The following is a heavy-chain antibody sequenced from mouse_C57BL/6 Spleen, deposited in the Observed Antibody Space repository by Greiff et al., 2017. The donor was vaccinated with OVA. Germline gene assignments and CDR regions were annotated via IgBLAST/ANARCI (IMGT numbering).Heavy chain of an antibody. D-gene: IGHD3-1*01. CDR3: ASARATDFMDY. CDR2: INPKNGGT. V-gene: IGHV1-22*01. CDR1: GYTFTDYN. Sequence: VQLQQSGPELVKPGASVKMSCKASGYTFTDYNMHWVKQSHGKSLEWIGYINPKNGGTSYNQKFKGTAILTVYKSSSTAYMELRSLTSEDSAVYYCASARATDFMDYWGQGTSVTVSS. J-gene: IGHJ4*01.